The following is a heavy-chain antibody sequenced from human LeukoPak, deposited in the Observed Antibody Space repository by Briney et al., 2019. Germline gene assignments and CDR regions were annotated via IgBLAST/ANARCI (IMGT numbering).Heavy chain of an antibody. CDR3: ARSLPGSSFPGSAFDI. CDR1: GYSFTSYW. J-gene: IGHJ3*02. Sequence: GESLKISCKGSGYSFTSYWIGWVRQMPGKGLEWMGIIYPGDSDTRYSPSFQGQVTISADKSISTAYLQWSSLKASDTAMYYCARSLPGSSFPGSAFDIWGQGTMVTVSS. D-gene: IGHD3-10*01. V-gene: IGHV5-51*01. CDR2: IYPGDSDT.